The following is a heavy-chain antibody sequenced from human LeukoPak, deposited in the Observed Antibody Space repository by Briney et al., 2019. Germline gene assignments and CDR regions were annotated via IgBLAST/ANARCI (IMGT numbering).Heavy chain of an antibody. CDR3: AKDRGDCYDY. CDR2: IYSGGST. J-gene: IGHJ4*02. Sequence: GGSLRLSCAASGFTVSSNYMNWVRQAPGKGLEWVSVIYSGGSTYYADSVKGRFTISRDNSKNTLFLQMNSLRPEDTAVYYCAKDRGDCYDYWGQGALVTVSS. V-gene: IGHV3-53*05. CDR1: GFTVSSNY. D-gene: IGHD2-21*01.